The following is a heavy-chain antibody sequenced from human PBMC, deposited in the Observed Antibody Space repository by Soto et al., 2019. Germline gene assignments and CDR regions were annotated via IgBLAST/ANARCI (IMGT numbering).Heavy chain of an antibody. CDR1: GGSISSYH. Sequence: LSLTCTVSGGSISSYHWSWIRQPPGKGLEWIGYIYYSGSTNYNPSLKSRVTISVDTSKNQFSLKLSSVTAADTAVYYCASSNIAATGFYYYGMDVWGRGTTVTVSS. CDR2: IYYSGST. D-gene: IGHD6-13*01. CDR3: ASSNIAATGFYYYGMDV. J-gene: IGHJ6*02. V-gene: IGHV4-59*01.